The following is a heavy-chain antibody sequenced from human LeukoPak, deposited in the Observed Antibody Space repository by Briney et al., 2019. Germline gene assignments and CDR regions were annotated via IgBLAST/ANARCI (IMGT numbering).Heavy chain of an antibody. V-gene: IGHV3-23*01. CDR2: ISGSGGST. Sequence: AGGSLRLSCAGSGFTFSSYGLSWVRQAPGKGLEWVSAISGSGGSTYYADSVKGRFTISRDNSKNTLYLQMNSLRAEDTAVYYCAKALLLWFGDTWGQGTLVTVSS. D-gene: IGHD3-10*01. CDR3: AKALLLWFGDT. CDR1: GFTFSSYG. J-gene: IGHJ5*02.